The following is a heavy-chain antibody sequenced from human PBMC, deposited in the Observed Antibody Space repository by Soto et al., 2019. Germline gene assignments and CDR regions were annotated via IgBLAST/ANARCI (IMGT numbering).Heavy chain of an antibody. Sequence: SETLSLTCTVSGGSISDYYWSWIRQPPGKGLEWIGYILYTGYTNYNPSLKSRITISIDTSRNQFSLRLSSVTAADTAVYYCARERGEWLGDLFPHGWFAPGTRGTLVPVPS. V-gene: IGHV4-59*01. J-gene: IGHJ5*02. CDR3: ARERGEWLGDLFPHGWFAP. D-gene: IGHD3-10*01. CDR2: ILYTGYT. CDR1: GGSISDYY.